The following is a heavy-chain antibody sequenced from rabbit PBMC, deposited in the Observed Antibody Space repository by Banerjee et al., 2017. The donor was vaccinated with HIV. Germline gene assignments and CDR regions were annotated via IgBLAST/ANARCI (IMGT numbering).Heavy chain of an antibody. J-gene: IGHJ4*01. CDR3: ARDAGYVGYGLNL. D-gene: IGHD7-1*01. CDR2: INTSSGNT. Sequence: QEQLVESGGGLVQPGGSLTLSCKASGFDFSSNAMCWVRQAPGKGLELIGCINTSSGNTVYASWAKGRFTISKTSSTTVTLQMTSLTAADTATYFCARDAGYVGYGLNLWGQGTLVTVS. CDR1: GFDFSSNA. V-gene: IGHV1S45*01.